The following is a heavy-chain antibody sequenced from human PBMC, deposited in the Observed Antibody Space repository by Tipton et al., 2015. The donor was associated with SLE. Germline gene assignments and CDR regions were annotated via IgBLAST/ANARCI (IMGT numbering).Heavy chain of an antibody. D-gene: IGHD5-24*01. Sequence: TLSLTCTVSGGSISSYYWCWIRQPPGKGLEWIGYIYYSGSTNYNPSLKSRVPISVDTSKNQFSLKLSTVTAADTAVYYCARQGRDGPFDAFDIWGQGTMVTVSS. CDR2: IYYSGST. J-gene: IGHJ3*02. V-gene: IGHV4-59*08. CDR1: GGSISSYY. CDR3: ARQGRDGPFDAFDI.